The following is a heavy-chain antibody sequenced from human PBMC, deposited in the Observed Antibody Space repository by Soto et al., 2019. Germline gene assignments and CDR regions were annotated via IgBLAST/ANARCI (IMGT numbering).Heavy chain of an antibody. CDR2: TYYRSKWYN. D-gene: IGHD6-13*01. J-gene: IGHJ6*02. Sequence: SQTLSLTCAISGDSVSSDSAALNLIRHSPSRGLEWLGRTYYRSKWYNDYAVSVKSRITINPDTSKNQFSLQLNSVTPEDTAVYYCARGDSSSWYPYYYYYGMDVWGQGTTVTVSS. CDR3: ARGDSSSWYPYYYYYGMDV. CDR1: GDSVSSDSAA. V-gene: IGHV6-1*01.